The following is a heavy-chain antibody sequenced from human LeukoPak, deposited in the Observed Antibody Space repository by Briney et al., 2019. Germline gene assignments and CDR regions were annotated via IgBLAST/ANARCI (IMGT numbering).Heavy chain of an antibody. D-gene: IGHD3-10*01. J-gene: IGHJ4*02. CDR3: ARDGDYGSGSPFDY. CDR2: IYSGGST. V-gene: IGHV3-53*01. CDR1: GFTVSSNY. Sequence: PGGSLRLSCAASGFTVSSNYMSWVRQAPGKGQEWVSVIYSGGSTYYADSVKGRFTISRDNSKNTLYLQMNSLRAEDTAVYYCARDGDYGSGSPFDYWGQGTLVTVSS.